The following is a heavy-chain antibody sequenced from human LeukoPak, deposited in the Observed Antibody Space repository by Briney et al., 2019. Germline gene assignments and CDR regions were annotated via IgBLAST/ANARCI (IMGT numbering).Heavy chain of an antibody. J-gene: IGHJ4*02. D-gene: IGHD5-12*01. CDR3: ARVDLESDFDY. Sequence: GGSLRLSCAASGFTFSSYSMNWVRQAPGKGLEWVSSISSSSSYIYYADSVKGRFTISRDNAKDSLYLQMNSLRAEDTAVYHCARVDLESDFDYWGQGTLVTVSS. CDR2: ISSSSSYI. V-gene: IGHV3-21*01. CDR1: GFTFSSYS.